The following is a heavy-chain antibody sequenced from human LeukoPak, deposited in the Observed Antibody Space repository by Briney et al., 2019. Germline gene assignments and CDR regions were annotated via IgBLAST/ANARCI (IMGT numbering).Heavy chain of an antibody. CDR2: IYYSGST. J-gene: IGHJ3*02. CDR3: ARDYDGCNLLGAFDI. Sequence: SETLSLTCTVSGGSISSYYWSWIRQPPGKGLEWIGYIYYSGSTNYNPSLKSRVTISVDTSKNQFSLKLSSVTAADTAVYYCARDYDGCNLLGAFDIWGQGTMVTVSS. CDR1: GGSISSYY. D-gene: IGHD3-16*01. V-gene: IGHV4-59*01.